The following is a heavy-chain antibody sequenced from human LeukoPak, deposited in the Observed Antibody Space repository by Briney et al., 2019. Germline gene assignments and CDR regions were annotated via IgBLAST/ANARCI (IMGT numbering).Heavy chain of an antibody. Sequence: ASVKVSCKASGYKFTSHDMHWVRQAPGQRLEWMGCINTDNGNTKYSQEFQGRVTITRDTSASTAYMELSSLRSEDMAVYYCTLYNYWGQGTLVTVSS. CDR2: INTDNGNT. CDR1: GYKFTSHD. J-gene: IGHJ4*02. CDR3: TLYNY. D-gene: IGHD2-2*02. V-gene: IGHV1-3*03.